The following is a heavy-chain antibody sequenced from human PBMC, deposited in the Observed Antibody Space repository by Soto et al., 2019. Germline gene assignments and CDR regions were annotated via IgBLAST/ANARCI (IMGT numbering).Heavy chain of an antibody. CDR3: ARDVIGHYNYETIGYHFDP. V-gene: IGHV1-46*01. Sequence: QVQLSQFGAEVKKPGASVKVSCKASGYSFTNFHIHWVRQAPGQGLEWMGMIDPSGGITRDAQRLQGRIPMTRDASTSTVYMELRSLTSEDTAVYYCARDVIGHYNYETIGYHFDPWGQGTLVTVSS. CDR2: IDPSGGIT. CDR1: GYSFTNFH. D-gene: IGHD3-22*01. J-gene: IGHJ5*02.